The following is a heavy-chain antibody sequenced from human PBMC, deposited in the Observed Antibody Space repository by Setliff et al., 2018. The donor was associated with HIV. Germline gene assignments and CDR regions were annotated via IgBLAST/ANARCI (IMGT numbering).Heavy chain of an antibody. CDR3: ARDHHSGRGSNFPWYSDL. Sequence: ASVKVSCKASGYTFSNYGITWVRQAPGQGLEWMGWITSYHGNTNYAKKFKGRVTMTTDTSTSIAYMELKSLRSEDTAVYYCARDHHSGRGSNFPWYSDLWGRGTLVTVS. J-gene: IGHJ2*01. D-gene: IGHD1-26*01. V-gene: IGHV1-18*01. CDR2: ITSYHGNT. CDR1: GYTFSNYG.